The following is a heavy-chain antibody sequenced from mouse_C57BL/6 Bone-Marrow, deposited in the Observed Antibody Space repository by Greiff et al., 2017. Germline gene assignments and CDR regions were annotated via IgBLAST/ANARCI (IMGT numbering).Heavy chain of an antibody. CDR3: ARGATFLFAY. D-gene: IGHD3-1*01. CDR2: IDPSESYT. V-gene: IGHV1-50*01. Sequence: QVQLQQPGAELVKPGASVKLSCKASGYTFTSYWMQWVKQRPGQGLEWIGEIDPSESYTNYNQKFKGKATLTVDTSSSTAYMQLSSLTSEDSAVYYCARGATFLFAYWGQGTLVTVSA. J-gene: IGHJ3*01. CDR1: GYTFTSYW.